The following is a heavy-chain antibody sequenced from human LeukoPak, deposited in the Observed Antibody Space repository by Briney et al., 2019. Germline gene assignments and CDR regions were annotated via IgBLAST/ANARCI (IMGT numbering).Heavy chain of an antibody. J-gene: IGHJ4*02. CDR3: ARATGNFH. D-gene: IGHD1-1*01. CDR2: ISSSSSYI. V-gene: IGHV3-21*01. CDR1: GFTFSSYS. Sequence: GGSLRLSCAASGFTFSSYSMNWVRQAPGKGLEWVSSISSSSSYIYYAGSVKGRFSISRDNAKNSLYLQMNSLRAEDTAVYYCARATGNFHWGQGTLVTVSS.